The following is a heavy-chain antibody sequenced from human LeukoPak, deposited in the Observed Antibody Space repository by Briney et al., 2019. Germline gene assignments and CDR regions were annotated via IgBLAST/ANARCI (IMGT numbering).Heavy chain of an antibody. CDR3: ARLSGTSGTTSRVLHY. J-gene: IGHJ4*02. Sequence: GGSLRLSCAASGFTFTTYAMIWVRRAPGKGLEWVSAVSGSGDATYYADFVKGRFTISRDNSENTVYLQVSSLRAEDTAVYYCARLSGTSGTTSRVLHYWGQGALVTVSS. CDR1: GFTFTTYA. V-gene: IGHV3-23*01. CDR2: VSGSGDAT. D-gene: IGHD1-1*01.